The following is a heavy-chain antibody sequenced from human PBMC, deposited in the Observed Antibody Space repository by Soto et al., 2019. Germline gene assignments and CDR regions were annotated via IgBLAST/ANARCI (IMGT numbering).Heavy chain of an antibody. D-gene: IGHD2-2*01. J-gene: IGHJ5*02. Sequence: HVQLVQSGAEVKQPGASVKVSCKASGYTFTSYGISWVRPAPGQGREWMGWISAYNGNTNYAKKLQGRVTMTTDTSTSTAYMELMSQRSDDTAVYYCARVVVVVPAAPRGWFDPWGQGTLVTVSS. CDR1: GYTFTSYG. CDR3: ARVVVVVPAAPRGWFDP. V-gene: IGHV1-18*04. CDR2: ISAYNGNT.